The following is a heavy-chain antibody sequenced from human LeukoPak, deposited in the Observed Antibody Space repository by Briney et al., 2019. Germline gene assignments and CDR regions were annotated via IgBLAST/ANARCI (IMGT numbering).Heavy chain of an antibody. D-gene: IGHD3-22*01. V-gene: IGHV4-34*01. CDR2: INHSGST. J-gene: IGHJ6*02. CDR1: GGSFSGYY. CDR3: ARGRYYDSSGYYYPYYYYGMDV. Sequence: SETLSLTCAVYGGSFSGYYWSWIRQPPGKGLEWIGEINHSGSTNYNPSLKSRVTISVDTSKNQFSLKLSSVTAADTAVYYCARGRYYDSSGYYYPYYYYGMDVWGQGTTVTVFS.